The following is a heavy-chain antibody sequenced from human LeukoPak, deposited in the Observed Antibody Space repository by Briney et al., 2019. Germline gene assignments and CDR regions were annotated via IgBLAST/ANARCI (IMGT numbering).Heavy chain of an antibody. CDR2: INHSGST. J-gene: IGHJ4*02. CDR1: GGSFSGYY. V-gene: IGHV4-34*01. D-gene: IGHD3-22*01. Sequence: ASETLSLTCAVHGGSFSGYYWSWIRQPPGKGLEWIGEINHSGSTNYNPSLKSRVTISVDTSKNQFSLKLSSVTAADTAVYYCARGPMIVVVTPFDYWGQGTLVTVSS. CDR3: ARGPMIVVVTPFDY.